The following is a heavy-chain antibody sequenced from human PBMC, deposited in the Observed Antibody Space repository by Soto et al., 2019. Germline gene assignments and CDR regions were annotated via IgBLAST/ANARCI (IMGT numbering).Heavy chain of an antibody. CDR1: ESTVSRDW. Sequence: EVHLVESGGGFVQTGGSLRLSCAIFESTVSRDWMNWVRQAPGKGLEWVAHINQDGSEKYYVDSVKGRFTISRDNAKKSLYLQMNSLSPADTAMYYCSGGVGDAFWGQGTLVTVSS. D-gene: IGHD1-26*01. CDR3: SGGVGDAF. J-gene: IGHJ4*02. V-gene: IGHV3-7*04. CDR2: INQDGSEK.